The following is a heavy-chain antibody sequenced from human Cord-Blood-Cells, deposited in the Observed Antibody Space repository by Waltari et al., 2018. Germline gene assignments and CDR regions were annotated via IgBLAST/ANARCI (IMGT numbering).Heavy chain of an antibody. CDR3: ARDRLGADETLTGEVNAFDI. V-gene: IGHV1-18*01. CDR2: ISAYNGNT. D-gene: IGHD7-27*01. Sequence: GASVKVSCKASGYTFTSYGISWVRQAPGQGLEWMGWISAYNGNTNYAQKPQGRVTMTTDTSTSTAYMELRSLRSDDTAVYYCARDRLGADETLTGEVNAFDIWGQGTMVTVSS. J-gene: IGHJ3*02. CDR1: GYTFTSYG.